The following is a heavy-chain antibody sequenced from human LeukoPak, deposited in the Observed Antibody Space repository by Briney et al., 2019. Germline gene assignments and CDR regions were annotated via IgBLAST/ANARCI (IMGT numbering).Heavy chain of an antibody. CDR1: GFTFSSYA. CDR2: ISYDGSNK. D-gene: IGHD3-16*01. Sequence: GGSLRLSCAASGFTFSSYAMHWVRQAPGKGLEWVAVISYDGSNKYYADSVKGRFTISRDNSKNTLYLQMNSLRAEDTAVYYCARAFYDYVWAFDYWGQGTLVTVSS. V-gene: IGHV3-30-3*01. CDR3: ARAFYDYVWAFDY. J-gene: IGHJ4*02.